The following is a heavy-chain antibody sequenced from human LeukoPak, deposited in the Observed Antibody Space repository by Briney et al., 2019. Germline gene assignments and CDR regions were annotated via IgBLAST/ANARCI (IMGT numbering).Heavy chain of an antibody. J-gene: IGHJ4*02. CDR1: GFTFSSYS. V-gene: IGHV3-21*01. CDR3: ARDRDSSPLRY. CDR2: ISSSSSYI. Sequence: PGGSPRLSCAASGFTFSSYSMNWVRQAPGKGREWVSSISSSSSYIYYADSVKGRFTISRDNAKNSLYPQMNSLRAEDTAVYYCARDRDSSPLRYWGQGTLVTVSS. D-gene: IGHD6-13*01.